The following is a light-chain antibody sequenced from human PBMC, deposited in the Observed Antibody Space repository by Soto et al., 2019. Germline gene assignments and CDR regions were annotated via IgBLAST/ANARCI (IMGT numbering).Light chain of an antibody. J-gene: IGKJ1*01. V-gene: IGKV3-20*01. CDR3: QQYGSSPKT. CDR1: PSVSSSY. Sequence: EIVLTQSPGTLSLSPGERATLSCRASPSVSSSYLAWYQQKPGQAPRLLIYGASSRATGIPDRFSGSGSVSDFTLTISRLEPEDVAVYYCQQYGSSPKTFGRGTKVDIK. CDR2: GAS.